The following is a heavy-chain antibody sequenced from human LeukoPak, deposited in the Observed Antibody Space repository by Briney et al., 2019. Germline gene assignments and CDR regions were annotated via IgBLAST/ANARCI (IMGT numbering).Heavy chain of an antibody. V-gene: IGHV3-23*01. CDR2: ISGSGGST. CDR1: GFTFSSYA. Sequence: GGSLRLSCAASGFTFSSYAMSWVRQAPGKGLEWVSAISGSGGSTYYADSVKGRFTISRDNSKNTLYLQMNSLRAEDTAVCYCAAHYYDSSGYPDYFDYWGQGTLVTVSS. D-gene: IGHD3-22*01. CDR3: AAHYYDSSGYPDYFDY. J-gene: IGHJ4*02.